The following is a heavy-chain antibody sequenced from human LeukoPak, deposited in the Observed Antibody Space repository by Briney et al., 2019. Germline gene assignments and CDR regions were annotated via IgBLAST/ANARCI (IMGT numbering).Heavy chain of an antibody. CDR1: GFSLTTSGVG. CDR2: VYWDDDK. J-gene: IGHJ4*02. D-gene: IGHD3-10*01. V-gene: IGHV2-5*02. CDR3: AHRLVPCGSGSPHFDY. Sequence: ESGPTLVNPTQTLTLTCTFSGFSLTTSGVGVGWIRQPPGKALEWLALVYWDDDKRYSPSLKSRLTITKDTSKNQVVLTMTNMDPVDTATYYCAHRLVPCGSGSPHFDYWGQGTRVTVST.